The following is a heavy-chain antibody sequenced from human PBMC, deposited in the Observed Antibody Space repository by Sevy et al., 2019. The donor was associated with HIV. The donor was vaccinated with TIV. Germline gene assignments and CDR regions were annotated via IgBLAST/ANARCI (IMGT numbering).Heavy chain of an antibody. J-gene: IGHJ6*02. CDR2: ISSSSSYI. CDR1: GFTFSSYS. CDR3: ARDSVGSTGYYYYGMDV. D-gene: IGHD4-4*01. V-gene: IGHV3-21*01. Sequence: GGSLRLSCAASGFTFSSYSMNWVRQAPGKGLEWVSSISSSSSYIYYADSVKGRFTISRDKAKNSRYLQMNSLRAEDTAVYYCARDSVGSTGYYYYGMDVWGQGTTVTVSS.